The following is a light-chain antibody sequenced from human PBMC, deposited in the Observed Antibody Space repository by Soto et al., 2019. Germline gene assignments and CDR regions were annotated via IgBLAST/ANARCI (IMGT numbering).Light chain of an antibody. V-gene: IGLV2-14*01. CDR3: SSYTSANTWV. Sequence: QSALTQPASVSGSPGRSITISCTGTSSDVGGYNYVSWYQQHPGKAPKFLIYEVSKWPSGVSNRFSGSKSGNTASLTISGLQAEDEADYYCSSYTSANTWVFGGGTQLTVL. CDR2: EVS. CDR1: SSDVGGYNY. J-gene: IGLJ3*02.